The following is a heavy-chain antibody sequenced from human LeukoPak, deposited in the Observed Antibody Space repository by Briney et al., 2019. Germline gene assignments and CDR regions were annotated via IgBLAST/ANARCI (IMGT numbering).Heavy chain of an antibody. D-gene: IGHD1-7*01. CDR2: IKPVGSEK. V-gene: IGHV3-7*01. J-gene: IGHJ4*02. CDR3: ARDHFPDLELPIEVQSDF. CDR1: GLTFRTYW. Sequence: GGSLRLSCAASGLTFRTYWMNWVRRAPGKGLEWVPTIKPVGSEKYYVDSVKGRFTVSRDNAKNSLYLQMNSLRAEDTAVYYCARDHFPDLELPIEVQSDFWGQGTLVTVSS.